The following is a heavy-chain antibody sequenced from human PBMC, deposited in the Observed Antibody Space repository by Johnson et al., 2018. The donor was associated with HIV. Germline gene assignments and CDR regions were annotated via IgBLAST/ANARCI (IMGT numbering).Heavy chain of an antibody. D-gene: IGHD2-15*01. CDR3: ARDPGVVEAPRSRVDAFDI. CDR2: IKQDGSET. V-gene: IGHV3-7*01. J-gene: IGHJ3*02. CDR1: GFTLSRYW. Sequence: VQLVESGGGLIQPGGSLRLSCAASGFTLSRYWMSWVRQAPGKGLEWVANIKQDGSETYYVDAVKGRFTISRDNAKNSLFLQMNSLRVEDTAVYYCARDPGVVEAPRSRVDAFDIWGQGTMVTVSS.